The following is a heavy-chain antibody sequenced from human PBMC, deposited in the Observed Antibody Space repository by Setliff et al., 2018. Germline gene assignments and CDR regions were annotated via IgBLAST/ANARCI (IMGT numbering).Heavy chain of an antibody. CDR2: FFTSGST. D-gene: IGHD2-8*01. V-gene: IGHV4-61*02. Sequence: SETLSLTCTVSGGAVDSYDYYWTWIRQPAGKGLEWIGRFFTSGSTDYNPSLRSRVTISIDTSKNHVSLQLNSVTAADTAVYYCARVGCTNGVCGLFDSWGQGTLVTVPQ. J-gene: IGHJ4*02. CDR3: ARVGCTNGVCGLFDS. CDR1: GGAVDSYDYY.